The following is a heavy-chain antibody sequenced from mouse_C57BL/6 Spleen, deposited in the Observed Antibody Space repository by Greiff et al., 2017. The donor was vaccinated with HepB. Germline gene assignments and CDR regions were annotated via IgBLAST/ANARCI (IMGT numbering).Heavy chain of an antibody. D-gene: IGHD1-1*01. CDR2: IDPETGGT. CDR1: GYTFTDYE. CDR3: TREGSYYYGSSYVYFDY. Sequence: VQLQQSGAELVRPGASVTLSCKASGYTFTDYEMHWVKQTPVHGLEWIGAIDPETGGTAYNQKFKGKAILTADKSSSTAYMELRSLTSEDSACYYCTREGSYYYGSSYVYFDYWGQGTTLTVSS. J-gene: IGHJ2*01. V-gene: IGHV1-15*01.